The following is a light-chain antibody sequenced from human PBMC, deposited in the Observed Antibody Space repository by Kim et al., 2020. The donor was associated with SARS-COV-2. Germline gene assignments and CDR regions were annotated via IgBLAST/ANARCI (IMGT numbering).Light chain of an antibody. J-gene: IGKJ5*01. V-gene: IGKV3-11*01. CDR1: QSVSSY. CDR2: DAS. Sequence: SLSTGERATLSGRASQSVSSYLAWYQQKPGQAPRLLIYDASNRATGIPARFSGSGSGTDFTLTISSLEPEDFAVYYCQQRSNWPITFGQGTRWRLN. CDR3: QQRSNWPIT.